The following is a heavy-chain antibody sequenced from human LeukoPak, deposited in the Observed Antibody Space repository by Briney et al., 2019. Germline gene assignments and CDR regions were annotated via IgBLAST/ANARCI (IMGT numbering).Heavy chain of an antibody. V-gene: IGHV3-30*16. CDR1: GFTFSAYT. D-gene: IGHD3-16*01. CDR3: AREGGVTNGYSPEFGPQNWFDS. J-gene: IGHJ5*01. Sequence: GRSLRLSCAASGFTFSAYTMHWVRQAPGKGQAPGNQLEWVAVISYDGNNNYYTDSVRGRFTVSRDNSRNTLYLQMNSLRSEDTAIYYCAREGGVTNGYSPEFGPQNWFDSWGQGTLVTVSS. CDR2: ISYDGNNN.